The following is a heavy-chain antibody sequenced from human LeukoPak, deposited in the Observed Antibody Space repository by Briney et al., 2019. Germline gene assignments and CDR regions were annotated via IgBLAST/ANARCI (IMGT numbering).Heavy chain of an antibody. J-gene: IGHJ1*01. Sequence: PSETLSLTCAVYGGSFSGYYWSWIRQPPGKGLEWIGEINHSGSTNYNPSLKSRVTISVDTSKNQFSLKLSSVTAADTAVYYCASRYYYSSGSIPRWGQGTLVTVSS. V-gene: IGHV4-34*01. CDR3: ASRYYYSSGSIPR. D-gene: IGHD3-10*01. CDR1: GGSFSGYY. CDR2: INHSGST.